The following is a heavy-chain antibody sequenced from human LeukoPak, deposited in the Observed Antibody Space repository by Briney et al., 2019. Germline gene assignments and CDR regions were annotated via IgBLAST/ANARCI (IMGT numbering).Heavy chain of an antibody. J-gene: IGHJ4*02. CDR3: AKDVHASSGYYLDY. CDR2: ISGSAGKI. D-gene: IGHD3-22*01. Sequence: GGSLRLSCVASGFTFSNYAMSWVRQAPGKGLDWVSVISGSAGKIRYAGSVKGRFTISRDNSENTVYLQMNNLRAEDTAVYYCAKDVHASSGYYLDYWGQGTLVTVSS. CDR1: GFTFSNYA. V-gene: IGHV3-23*01.